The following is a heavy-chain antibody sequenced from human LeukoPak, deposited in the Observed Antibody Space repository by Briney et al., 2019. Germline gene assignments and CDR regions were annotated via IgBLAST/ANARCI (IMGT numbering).Heavy chain of an antibody. V-gene: IGHV3-11*04. CDR2: ISSSGSTI. CDR3: ARLPYSSGWEYYFDY. J-gene: IGHJ4*02. Sequence: GGSLRLSCAASGFTFSDYYMSWIRQAPGKGLEWVSYISSSGSTIYYADSVKGRFTISRDNSKNTLYLQMNSLRAEDTAVYYCARLPYSSGWEYYFDYWGQGTLVTVSS. CDR1: GFTFSDYY. D-gene: IGHD6-19*01.